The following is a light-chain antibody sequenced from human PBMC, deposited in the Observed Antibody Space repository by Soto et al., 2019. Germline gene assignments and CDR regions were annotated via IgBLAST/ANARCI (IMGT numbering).Light chain of an antibody. J-gene: IGKJ1*01. Sequence: EIVMTQSPATLSVSPGERATLSCRASQSVSSNLAWYQQKPGQAPRLLIYGASTRATGFPARFSGSGSGTEFTLTISSLHSEDFAAYFCQHYNNWPRTFGQGTKVEIK. CDR1: QSVSSN. V-gene: IGKV3-15*01. CDR2: GAS. CDR3: QHYNNWPRT.